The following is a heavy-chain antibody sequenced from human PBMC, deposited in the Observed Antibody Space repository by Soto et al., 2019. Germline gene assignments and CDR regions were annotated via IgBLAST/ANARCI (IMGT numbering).Heavy chain of an antibody. CDR1: GFTFINYA. CDR2: ISDSGGTT. V-gene: IGHV3-23*01. D-gene: IGHD5-12*01. Sequence: GGSLRLSCAASGFTFINYAMNWVRQAPGKGLEWVSGISDSGGTTYYADSVKGRFTISRDNSKNTVFLQMNGLRAEDTAVYFCARPDRDGYNYDYWGQGTLVTVSS. CDR3: ARPDRDGYNYDY. J-gene: IGHJ4*01.